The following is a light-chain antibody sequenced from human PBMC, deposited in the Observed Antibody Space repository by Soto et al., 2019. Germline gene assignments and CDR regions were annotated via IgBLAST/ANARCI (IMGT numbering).Light chain of an antibody. CDR3: SSYTSSRTLDV. J-gene: IGLJ1*01. CDR1: SSDVGGYNY. V-gene: IGLV2-14*01. Sequence: QSALTQPASVSGSPGQAITISCTGTSSDVGGYNYVSWYQQHPGKAPKLMIYEVSKRPSGVSNRFSVSKSGNTASLTISGLQAEDEADYYCSSYTSSRTLDVFGTGTKLTVL. CDR2: EVS.